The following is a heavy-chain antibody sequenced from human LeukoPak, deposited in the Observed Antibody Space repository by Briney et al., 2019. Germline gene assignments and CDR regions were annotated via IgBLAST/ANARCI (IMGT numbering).Heavy chain of an antibody. V-gene: IGHV3-30*03. CDR2: ISYDGSNK. Sequence: GGSLRLSCAASGFTFSSYGMHWVRQAPGKGLEWVAVISYDGSNKYYADSVKGRFTISRGNAKNSLYLQMNSLRDEDTAVYYCARNFDSWGQGTLVTVSS. J-gene: IGHJ4*02. CDR3: ARNFDS. CDR1: GFTFSSYG.